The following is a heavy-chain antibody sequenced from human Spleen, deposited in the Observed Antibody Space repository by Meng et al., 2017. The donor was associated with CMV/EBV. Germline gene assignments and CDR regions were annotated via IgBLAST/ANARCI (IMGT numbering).Heavy chain of an antibody. J-gene: IGHJ4*02. D-gene: IGHD1-26*01. CDR3: ATGSGDFDH. CDR1: GGYIKNWF. V-gene: IGHV4-4*07. Sequence: QVQLQESGPGLVKPSGTRSLTCTVSGGYIKNWFWSWIRQPAGKKLEWIGRVYINDNTNYNPSFRSRVIMSVDASNNQFSLKLTSVTAADTAVYYCATGSGDFDHWGQGTLVTVSS. CDR2: VYINDNT.